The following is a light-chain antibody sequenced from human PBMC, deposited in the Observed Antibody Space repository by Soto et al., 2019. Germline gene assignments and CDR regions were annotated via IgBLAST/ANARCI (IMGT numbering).Light chain of an antibody. V-gene: IGKV1-39*01. CDR2: AAS. J-gene: IGKJ2*01. CDR1: QSISSY. CDR3: QQSYSTPHGMYT. Sequence: DIQMTQSPSSLSASVGDRVTITCRASQSISSYLNWYQQKPGKAPKLLIYAASSLQSGVPSRFSGSGSGTDFTLTISSLQPEDFATYYCQQSYSTPHGMYTFGQGTKLEIK.